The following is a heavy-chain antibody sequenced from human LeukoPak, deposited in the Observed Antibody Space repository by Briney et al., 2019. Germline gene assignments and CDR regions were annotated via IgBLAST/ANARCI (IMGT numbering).Heavy chain of an antibody. J-gene: IGHJ4*02. CDR2: IYSGGST. D-gene: IGHD2-2*01. V-gene: IGHV3-53*01. CDR3: ASGVGY. CDR1: GFTFTNYA. Sequence: GGSLRLSCAASGFTFTNYAMSWVRQAPGKGLEWVSVIYSGGSTYYADSVKGRFTISRDNSKNTLYLQMNSLRAEDTAVYYCASGVGYWGQGTLVTVSS.